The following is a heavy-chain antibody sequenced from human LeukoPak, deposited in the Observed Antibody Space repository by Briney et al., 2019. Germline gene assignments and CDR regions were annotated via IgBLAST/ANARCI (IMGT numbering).Heavy chain of an antibody. CDR3: VRDVLIVPDY. V-gene: IGHV1-18*01. CDR2: ISAYNGNT. Sequence: ASVKVSCKASGYTFTSYAMHWVRQAPGQRLEWMGWISAYNGNTNYAQKLQGRVTMTTDTSTSTAYMELRSLRSDDTAVYYCVRDVLIVPDYWGQGTLVTVSS. D-gene: IGHD2-8*01. J-gene: IGHJ4*02. CDR1: GYTFTSYA.